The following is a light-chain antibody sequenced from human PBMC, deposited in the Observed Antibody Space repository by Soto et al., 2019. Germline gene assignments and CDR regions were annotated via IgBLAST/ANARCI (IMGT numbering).Light chain of an antibody. CDR2: GVN. CDR3: CLYVGATTYV. V-gene: IGLV2-14*01. J-gene: IGLJ1*01. Sequence: QSALTQPASVSGSPGQSITVSCTGSSSDFGDDKYVSWYQQQPGKGPNLLIYGVNSRPSGISNRFSGSKSGNTASLTISGLQVEDEADYYCCLYVGATTYVFGTGTKLTVL. CDR1: SSDFGDDKY.